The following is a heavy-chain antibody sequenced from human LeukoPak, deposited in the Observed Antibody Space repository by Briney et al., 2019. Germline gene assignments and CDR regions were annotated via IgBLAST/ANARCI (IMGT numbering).Heavy chain of an antibody. CDR1: GFTFGTYE. D-gene: IGHD3-16*01. Sequence: PGGSLRLSCAASGFTFGTYEMNWVRQAPGKGLEWVSYISISGSTIYYADSVKGRFTIPRDNAKNSLYLQMNSLRAEDTAVYYCARDALGYRYYMDVWGKGTTVTVSS. CDR3: ARDALGYRYYMDV. J-gene: IGHJ6*03. CDR2: ISISGSTI. V-gene: IGHV3-48*03.